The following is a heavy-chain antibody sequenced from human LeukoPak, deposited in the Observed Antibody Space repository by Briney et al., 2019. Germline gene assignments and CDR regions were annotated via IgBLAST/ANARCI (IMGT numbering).Heavy chain of an antibody. J-gene: IGHJ4*02. D-gene: IGHD3-9*01. CDR3: ARTAEGRYFDWLLIFDY. CDR1: GGTFSSYA. CDR2: IIPIFGTA. V-gene: IGHV1-69*13. Sequence: SVKVSCKASGGTFSSYAISWVRQAPGQGLEWMGGIIPIFGTANYAQKFQGRVTITADESTSTAYTELSSLRSEDTAVYYCARTAEGRYFDWLLIFDYWGQGTLVTVSS.